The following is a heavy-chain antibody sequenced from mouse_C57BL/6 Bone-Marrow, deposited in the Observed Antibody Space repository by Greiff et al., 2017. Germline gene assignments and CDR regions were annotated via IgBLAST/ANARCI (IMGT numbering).Heavy chain of an antibody. Sequence: EVQLQQSGPVLVKPGASVKMSCKASGYTFTDYYMNWVKQSHGKSLEWIGDINPYNGGTSYNQKFKGKATLTVDKSSSTAYMELNSLTSEDSAVYYCASTTGGLGFAYWGQGTLVTVSA. CDR3: ASTTGGLGFAY. D-gene: IGHD1-1*01. J-gene: IGHJ3*01. CDR1: GYTFTDYY. CDR2: INPYNGGT. V-gene: IGHV1-19*01.